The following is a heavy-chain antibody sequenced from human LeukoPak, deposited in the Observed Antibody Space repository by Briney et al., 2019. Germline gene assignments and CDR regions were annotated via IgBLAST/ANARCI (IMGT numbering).Heavy chain of an antibody. J-gene: IGHJ5*02. CDR3: ARGGVYCSSTSCPTGPANWFDP. CDR1: GYTFTSYD. CDR2: MNPNSGNT. V-gene: IGHV1-8*01. D-gene: IGHD2-2*01. Sequence: GASVKVSCKASGYTFTSYDINWVRQATGQGLEWMGWMNPNSGNTGYAQKFQGRVTMTRNTSISTAYMELSSLRSEDTAVYYCARGGVYCSSTSCPTGPANWFDPWGQGTLVTVSS.